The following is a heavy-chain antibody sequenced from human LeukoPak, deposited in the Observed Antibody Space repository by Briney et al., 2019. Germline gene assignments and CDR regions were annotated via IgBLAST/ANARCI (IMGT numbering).Heavy chain of an antibody. Sequence: GGSLRLSCAASGFTFSSYGMHWVRQAPGKGLEWVAVIWYDGSNKYYADSVKGRFTISRDNSKNTLYLQMNSLRAEDTAVYYCARDAPAGGKPEYFFDYWGQGTLVTVSS. V-gene: IGHV3-33*01. J-gene: IGHJ4*02. CDR1: GFTFSSYG. CDR3: ARDAPAGGKPEYFFDY. CDR2: IWYDGSNK.